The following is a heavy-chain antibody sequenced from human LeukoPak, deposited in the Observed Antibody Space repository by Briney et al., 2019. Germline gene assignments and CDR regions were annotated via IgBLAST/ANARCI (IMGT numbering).Heavy chain of an antibody. V-gene: IGHV3-33*01. CDR1: GFTFSSYG. CDR2: IWYDGSNK. D-gene: IGHD3-10*01. CDR3: ARELYGSGSYLTGGYYYYGMDV. Sequence: QPGGSLRLSCAASGFTFSSYGMHWVRQAPGKGLEWVAVIWYDGSNKYYADSVKGRFTISRDNSKNTLYLQMNSLRAEDTAVYYCARELYGSGSYLTGGYYYYGMDVWGQGTTVTVSS. J-gene: IGHJ6*02.